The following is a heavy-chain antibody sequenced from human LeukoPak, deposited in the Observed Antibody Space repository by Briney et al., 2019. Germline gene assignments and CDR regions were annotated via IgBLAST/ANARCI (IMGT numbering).Heavy chain of an antibody. CDR1: GYTFITYY. D-gene: IGHD4-17*01. J-gene: IGHJ4*02. CDR2: INPSGASA. V-gene: IGHV1-46*01. Sequence: ASVKVSCKASGYTFITYYIQWVRQAPGQGLEWMGIINPSGASASYAQKFRGRVNMTRDTSTSTVYMELSSLRTEDTAVYYCARDVDYGDYELGYWGQGTLVTVSS. CDR3: ARDVDYGDYELGY.